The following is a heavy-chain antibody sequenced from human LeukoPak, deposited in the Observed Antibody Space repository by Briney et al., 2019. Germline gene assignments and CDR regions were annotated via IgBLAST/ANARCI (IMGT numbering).Heavy chain of an antibody. J-gene: IGHJ4*02. CDR1: GFTFSSYG. CDR2: MRYDGSNK. CDR3: AKAPYCSGGSCYDDY. V-gene: IGHV3-30*02. Sequence: GGSLRLSCAASGFTFSSYGVHWVRQAPGKGLEWVAFMRYDGSNKYYADSVKGRFTISRDNSKYTLYLQMNSLRAEDTAVYYCAKAPYCSGGSCYDDYWGQGTLVTVSS. D-gene: IGHD2-15*01.